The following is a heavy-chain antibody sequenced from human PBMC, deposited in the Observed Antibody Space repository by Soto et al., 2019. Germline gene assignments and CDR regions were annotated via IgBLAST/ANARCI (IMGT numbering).Heavy chain of an antibody. Sequence: ASVKVSCKASGYTFTSYAMHRVRQAPGQRLEWMGWINAGNGNTKYSQKFQGRVTITRDTSASTAYMELSSLRSEDTAVYYCARFRNSGYDYYFDYWGQGTLVTVSS. J-gene: IGHJ4*02. CDR2: INAGNGNT. CDR3: ARFRNSGYDYYFDY. CDR1: GYTFTSYA. D-gene: IGHD5-12*01. V-gene: IGHV1-3*01.